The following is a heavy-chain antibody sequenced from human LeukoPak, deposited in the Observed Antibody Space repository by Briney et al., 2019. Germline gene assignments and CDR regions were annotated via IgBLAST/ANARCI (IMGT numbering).Heavy chain of an antibody. V-gene: IGHV5-51*01. Sequence: GESLKISCKGSGYSFASYWIGWVRQMPGEGLEWMGIIYPGDSDIRYSPSFQGQVTISADKSISTAYLQWSSLKASDTAMYYCARGGYYLRYYYYMDVWGKGTTVTVSS. D-gene: IGHD3-22*01. CDR3: ARGGYYLRYYYYMDV. CDR2: IYPGDSDI. J-gene: IGHJ6*03. CDR1: GYSFASYW.